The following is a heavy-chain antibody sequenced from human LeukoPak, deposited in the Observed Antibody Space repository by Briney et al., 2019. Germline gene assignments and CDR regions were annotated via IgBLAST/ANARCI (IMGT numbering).Heavy chain of an antibody. V-gene: IGHV5-51*01. CDR2: IYPGDSDT. CDR3: ARQGQYSGYDEYYFDY. D-gene: IGHD5-12*01. J-gene: IGHJ4*02. Sequence: PGESLKISCKGSGYSFTSYWIGWVRQMPGKGLEWMGIIYPGDSDTRYSPSFQGQVTISADKSISTAYLQWSSLKASDTAMYYCARQGQYSGYDEYYFDYWGQGALVTVSS. CDR1: GYSFTSYW.